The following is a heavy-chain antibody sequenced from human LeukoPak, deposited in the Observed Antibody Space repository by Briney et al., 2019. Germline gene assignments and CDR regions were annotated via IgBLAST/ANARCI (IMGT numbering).Heavy chain of an antibody. CDR2: IYYSGST. J-gene: IGHJ4*02. CDR1: GGSISSGGYY. V-gene: IGHV4-31*03. D-gene: IGHD3-10*01. Sequence: PSETLSLTCTVSGGSISSGGYYWSWIRQHPRKGLEWIGYIYYSGSTYYNPSLKSRVTISVDTSKNQFSLKLSSVTAADTAVYYCARSRSGSPYYWGQGTLVTVSS. CDR3: ARSRSGSPYY.